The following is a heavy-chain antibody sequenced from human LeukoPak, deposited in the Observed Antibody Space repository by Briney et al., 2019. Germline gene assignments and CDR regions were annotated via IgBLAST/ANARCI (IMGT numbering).Heavy chain of an antibody. J-gene: IGHJ1*01. CDR1: GYTFTGYY. V-gene: IGHV1-2*02. D-gene: IGHD1-7*01. CDR2: INPNSGGT. CDR3: ARVPGTLAEYFQH. Sequence: ASVKVSCKASGYTFTGYYMHWVRQAPGQGLEWMGWINPNSGGTSFAQKFQGRVTMTRDTSISTAYMELSRLRSDDTAVYYCARVPGTLAEYFQHWGQGTLVTVSS.